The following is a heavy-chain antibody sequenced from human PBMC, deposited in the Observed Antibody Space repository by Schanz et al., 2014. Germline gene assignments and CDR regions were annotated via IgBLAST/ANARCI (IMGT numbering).Heavy chain of an antibody. D-gene: IGHD6-19*01. CDR1: GFSFSNYA. CDR3: ATRPSGWFIGHCDY. Sequence: EVQLVESGGGLVQPGGSLRLSCAASGFSFSNYAMSWVRQAPGKGLEWVSALSISGSSTYYADSVKGRFTISRDNSKNTLYVKMNSLRAEDTAVYYCATRPSGWFIGHCDYWGQGTLVTVSS. V-gene: IGHV3-23*04. CDR2: LSISGSST. J-gene: IGHJ4*02.